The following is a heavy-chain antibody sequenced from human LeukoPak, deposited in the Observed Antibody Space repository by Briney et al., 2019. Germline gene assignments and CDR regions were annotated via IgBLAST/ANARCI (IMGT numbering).Heavy chain of an antibody. V-gene: IGHV4-59*08. CDR1: GGSISSYY. CDR3: ARHLPGVGPTVPQIDAFDI. J-gene: IGHJ3*02. Sequence: SETLSLTCTVSGGSISSYYWSWIRQPPGKGLEWIGYIYYSGSTNYNPSLKSRVTISVDTSKNQFSLKLSSVTAADTAVYYCARHLPGVGPTVPQIDAFDIWGQGTMVTVS. D-gene: IGHD3/OR15-3a*01. CDR2: IYYSGST.